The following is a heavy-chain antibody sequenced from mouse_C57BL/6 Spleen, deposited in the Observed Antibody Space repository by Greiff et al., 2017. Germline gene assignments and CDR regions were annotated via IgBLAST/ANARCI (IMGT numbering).Heavy chain of an antibody. CDR2: IYPGDGDT. Sequence: VQLQQSGPELVKPGASVKISCKASGYAFSSSWMNWVKQRPGQGLEWIGRIYPGDGDTNYNGKFKGKATLTAEKSSSTAYMQLSSLASEDSAVXISELWWFDDWGQGTLVTVSA. J-gene: IGHJ3*01. CDR3: ELWWFDD. CDR1: GYAFSSSW. V-gene: IGHV1-82*01. D-gene: IGHD4-1*01.